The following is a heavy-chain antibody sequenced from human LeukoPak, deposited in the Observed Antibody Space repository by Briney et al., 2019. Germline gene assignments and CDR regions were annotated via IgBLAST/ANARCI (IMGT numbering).Heavy chain of an antibody. CDR2: ISAYNGNT. J-gene: IGHJ5*02. V-gene: IGHV1-18*01. Sequence: ASVKVSCKASGYTFTSYGISWVRQAPGQGLEWMGWISAYNGNTNYAQKLQGRVTMTTDTSTSTVYMELRSLRSDDTAVYYCARVITIFGVGPTGWFAPWGQRTLVTVSS. D-gene: IGHD3-3*01. CDR3: ARVITIFGVGPTGWFAP. CDR1: GYTFTSYG.